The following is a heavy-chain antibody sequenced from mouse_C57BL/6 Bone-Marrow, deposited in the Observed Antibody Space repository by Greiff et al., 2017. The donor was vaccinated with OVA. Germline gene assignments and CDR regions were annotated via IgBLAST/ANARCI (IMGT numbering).Heavy chain of an antibody. J-gene: IGHJ1*03. D-gene: IGHD1-1*01. Sequence: EVQLQQSGPELVKPGASVKISCKASGYTFTDYYMNWVKQSHGKSLEWIGDINPNNGGTSYNQKFKGKATLTVDKSSSTAYMERRSLTSEVSAVYYGAKEGYYGSEYFDVWGTGTTVTVSA. CDR2: INPNNGGT. CDR1: GYTFTDYY. CDR3: AKEGYYGSEYFDV. V-gene: IGHV1-26*01.